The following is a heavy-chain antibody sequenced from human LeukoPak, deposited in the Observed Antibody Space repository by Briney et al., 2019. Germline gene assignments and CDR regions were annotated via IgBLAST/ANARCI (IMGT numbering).Heavy chain of an antibody. D-gene: IGHD4-17*01. J-gene: IGHJ4*02. Sequence: GVSLRLSCAASGFTFNSYGIHWVRQAPGKGLEWVAVIWYDGNNKYYADSVKGRFTISRDSSKNTMYLQMNSLRAEDTAVYYCAREHTTVTSLLDYWGQGTLVTV. CDR3: AREHTTVTSLLDY. CDR2: IWYDGNNK. V-gene: IGHV3-33*01. CDR1: GFTFNSYG.